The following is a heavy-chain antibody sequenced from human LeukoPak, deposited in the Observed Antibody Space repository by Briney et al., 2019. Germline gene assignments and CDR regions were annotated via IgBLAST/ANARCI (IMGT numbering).Heavy chain of an antibody. Sequence: KPGGSLRLSCAASGFTFSSYSMNWVRQAPGKGLEWVSSISSSSSYIYYADSVKGRFTISRDNAKNSLYLQMNSLRAEDTAVYYCASLVSSGEMDVWGQGTTVTVSS. J-gene: IGHJ6*02. CDR3: ASLVSSGEMDV. CDR1: GFTFSSYS. D-gene: IGHD3-3*01. V-gene: IGHV3-21*01. CDR2: ISSSSSYI.